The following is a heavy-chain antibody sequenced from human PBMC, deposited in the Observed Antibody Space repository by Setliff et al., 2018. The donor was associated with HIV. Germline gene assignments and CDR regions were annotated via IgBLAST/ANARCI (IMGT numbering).Heavy chain of an antibody. Sequence: SETLSLTCTVSGGSISSYYWSWIRQPPGKGLEWIGYIYYSGSTNYNPSLKSRVAISVDTSRNQFSLRVTSVTAADTAVYFCARDRHSSGLGSYGPWGPGILVTVS. D-gene: IGHD3-10*01. J-gene: IGHJ5*02. CDR2: IYYSGST. CDR3: ARDRHSSGLGSYGP. V-gene: IGHV4-59*12. CDR1: GGSISSYY.